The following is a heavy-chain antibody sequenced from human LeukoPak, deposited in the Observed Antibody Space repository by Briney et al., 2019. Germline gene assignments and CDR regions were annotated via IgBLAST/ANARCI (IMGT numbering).Heavy chain of an antibody. Sequence: GGSLRLSCAASGVTLSDHHMDWVRQAPGKGLEWVGRTRDKARGYTTKYAASVKGRFTISRDDSKTLVYLQMNSLRTEDTAVYFCARDGAEGDNSAFDMWGQGTVVTVSS. CDR1: GVTLSDHH. J-gene: IGHJ3*02. CDR2: TRDKARGYTT. V-gene: IGHV3-72*01. CDR3: ARDGAEGDNSAFDM. D-gene: IGHD3-22*01.